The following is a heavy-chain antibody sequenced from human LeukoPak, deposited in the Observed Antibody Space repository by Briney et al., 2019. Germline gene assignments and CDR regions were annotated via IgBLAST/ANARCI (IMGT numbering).Heavy chain of an antibody. Sequence: GGSLRLSCAASGFTFSSYAMHWVRQAPGKGLEWVAVISYDGSNKYYADSVKGRFTISRDNSKNTLYLQMNSLRAEDTAVYYCARDPYYDFWSGYYPYFDYWGQGTLVTVSS. CDR1: GFTFSSYA. V-gene: IGHV3-30-3*01. CDR3: ARDPYYDFWSGYYPYFDY. CDR2: ISYDGSNK. D-gene: IGHD3-3*01. J-gene: IGHJ4*02.